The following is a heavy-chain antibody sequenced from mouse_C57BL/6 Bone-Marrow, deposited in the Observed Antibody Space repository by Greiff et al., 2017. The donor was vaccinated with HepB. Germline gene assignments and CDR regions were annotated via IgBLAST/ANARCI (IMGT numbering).Heavy chain of an antibody. CDR2: IYPGDGDT. CDR1: GYAFSSSW. J-gene: IGHJ2*01. CDR3: AVYGNYDY. D-gene: IGHD2-1*01. Sequence: QVQLQQSGPELVKPGASVKISCKASGYAFSSSWMNWVKQRPGKGLEWIGRIYPGDGDTNYNGKFKGKATLTADKSSSTANMQLSSLTSEDSAVYFCAVYGNYDYWGQGTTLTVSS. V-gene: IGHV1-82*01.